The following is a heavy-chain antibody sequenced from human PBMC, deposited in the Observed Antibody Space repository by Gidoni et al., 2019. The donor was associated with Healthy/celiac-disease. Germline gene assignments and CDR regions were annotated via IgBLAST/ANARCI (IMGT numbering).Heavy chain of an antibody. CDR3: ARGTLVRWRVYYFDY. Sequence: QVQLQQWGAGLLKPSETLSLTCAVYGGSFSGYYWSWIRQPPGKGLGWIGEINHSGSTNYNPSLKSRVTISVDTSKNQFSLKLSSVTAADTAVYYCARGTLVRWRVYYFDYWGQGTLVTVSS. J-gene: IGHJ4*02. D-gene: IGHD2-2*01. CDR1: GGSFSGYY. V-gene: IGHV4-34*01. CDR2: INHSGST.